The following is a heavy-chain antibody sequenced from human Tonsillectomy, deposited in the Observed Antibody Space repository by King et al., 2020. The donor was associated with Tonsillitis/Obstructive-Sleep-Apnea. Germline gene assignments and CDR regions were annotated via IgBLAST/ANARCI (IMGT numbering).Heavy chain of an antibody. CDR1: GGSFSGYY. Sequence: QVQLQQWGAGLLKPSETLSLTCAVYGGSFSGYYWSWIRQPPGKGLEWIGEINHSGSTNYNPSLKSRVTISVDTSKNQFSLKLSSGTAADTAVYYCANGSGSHHNWFDPWGQGTLVTVSS. D-gene: IGHD3-10*01. CDR2: INHSGST. J-gene: IGHJ5*02. CDR3: ANGSGSHHNWFDP. V-gene: IGHV4-34*01.